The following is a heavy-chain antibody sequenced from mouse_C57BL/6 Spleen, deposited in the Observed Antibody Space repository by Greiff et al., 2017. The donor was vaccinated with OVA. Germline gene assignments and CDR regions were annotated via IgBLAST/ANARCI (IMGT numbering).Heavy chain of an antibody. CDR2: INPNNGGT. Sequence: EVQLQQSGPELVKPGASVKISCKASGYTFTDYYMNWVKQSHGKSLEWIGDINPNNGGTSYNQKFKGKATLTVDKSSSTAYMELRSLTSEDSAVYYCARDQLRLPLDYWGQGTTLTVSS. D-gene: IGHD3-2*02. CDR3: ARDQLRLPLDY. J-gene: IGHJ2*01. V-gene: IGHV1-26*01. CDR1: GYTFTDYY.